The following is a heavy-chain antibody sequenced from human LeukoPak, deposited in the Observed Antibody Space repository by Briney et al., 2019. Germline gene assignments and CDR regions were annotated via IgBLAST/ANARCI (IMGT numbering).Heavy chain of an antibody. CDR1: GFTFSSYW. D-gene: IGHD5-12*01. CDR3: ARVGGYDGVYYFDY. CDR2: IKQDGSEK. Sequence: GGSLRLSCAASGFTFSSYWMSWVRQAPGKGLEWVANIKQDGSEKYYVDSVKGRFTISRDNAKNSLYLQMNSLRAEDTAVYYCARVGGYDGVYYFDYWGQGTLVTVSS. J-gene: IGHJ4*02. V-gene: IGHV3-7*01.